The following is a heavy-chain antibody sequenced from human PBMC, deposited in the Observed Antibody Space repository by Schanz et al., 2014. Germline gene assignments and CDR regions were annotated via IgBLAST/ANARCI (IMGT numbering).Heavy chain of an antibody. Sequence: QVQLVQSGPEVKKPGASVKVSCQASGYTLKDNAMNWVRKAPGQSLEWLGWINPANGNTHYSPRLNGRVSISSDTAASTVYLHFSSLKSDDTAVYYCARDLIAAAESWFDPWGQGTPITVSS. J-gene: IGHJ5*02. CDR2: INPANGNT. D-gene: IGHD6-13*01. CDR3: ARDLIAAAESWFDP. V-gene: IGHV1-3*01. CDR1: GYTLKDNA.